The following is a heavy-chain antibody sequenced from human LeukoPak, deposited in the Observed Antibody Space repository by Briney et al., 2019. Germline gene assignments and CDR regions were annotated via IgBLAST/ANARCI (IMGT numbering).Heavy chain of an antibody. CDR2: ISAYNGNT. Sequence: ASVKVSCKASGYSFIKYGISWVRQAPGQGLEWMGWISAYNGNTNYAQKVQGRVTMTADTSTSTAYMELRSLRFDDTAVYYCARDQSVRLLQTSSTYFKHVFAIWGQGSMVTVSS. CDR3: ARDQSVRLLQTSSTYFKHVFAI. D-gene: IGHD6-13*01. J-gene: IGHJ3*02. V-gene: IGHV1-18*01. CDR1: GYSFIKYG.